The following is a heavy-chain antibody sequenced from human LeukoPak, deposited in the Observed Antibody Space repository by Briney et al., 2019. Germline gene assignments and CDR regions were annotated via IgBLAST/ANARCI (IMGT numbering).Heavy chain of an antibody. D-gene: IGHD5-12*01. CDR2: IQQHGSET. V-gene: IGHV3-7*01. J-gene: IGHJ4*02. CDR3: ARDNIVNY. CDR1: GFTFSNYW. Sequence: GGSLRLSCEGSGFTFSNYWMSWVRQAPGKGLEWVANIQQHGSETYYGDSVKGRFTISRDNAKNSLYLQMNSLRAEDTAVYYCARDNIVNYWGQGTLVTVSS.